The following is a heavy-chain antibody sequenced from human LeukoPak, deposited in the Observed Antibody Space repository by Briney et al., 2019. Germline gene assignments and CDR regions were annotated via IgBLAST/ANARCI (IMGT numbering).Heavy chain of an antibody. Sequence: GGSLRLSCAASGLNFHRYWMTWVRQAPGKGLEWAANINQDGSEKFHVDSVRGRFTISRDNAKNSLYLQMNSLRTEDTAVYYCARHLKTDFWSGYYAVWGQGTLVTVSS. V-gene: IGHV3-7*01. J-gene: IGHJ4*02. CDR1: GLNFHRYW. CDR3: ARHLKTDFWSGYYAV. D-gene: IGHD3-3*01. CDR2: INQDGSEK.